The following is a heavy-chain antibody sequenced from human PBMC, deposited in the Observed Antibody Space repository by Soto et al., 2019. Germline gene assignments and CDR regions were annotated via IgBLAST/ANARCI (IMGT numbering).Heavy chain of an antibody. CDR3: AREGPCMAGQSCNDYYYYYGMDV. Sequence: QVQLVQSGAEVKKPGSSVKVSCKASGGTFSSYAISWVRQAPGQGLEWMGGIIPIFGTANYAQKFQGRVTITADESTSTAYMELSSLRSEDTAVYYCAREGPCMAGQSCNDYYYYYGMDVWGQGTTVTVSS. CDR1: GGTFSSYA. V-gene: IGHV1-69*01. D-gene: IGHD2-8*01. J-gene: IGHJ6*02. CDR2: IIPIFGTA.